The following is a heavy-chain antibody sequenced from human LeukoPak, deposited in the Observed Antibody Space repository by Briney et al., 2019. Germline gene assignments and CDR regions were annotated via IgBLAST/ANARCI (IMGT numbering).Heavy chain of an antibody. D-gene: IGHD2-2*01. CDR1: GYSMSSGYY. CDR3: ARETSVPAANFDY. CDR2: IYHSGST. J-gene: IGHJ4*02. Sequence: SETLSLTCTVSGYSMSSGYYWGWIRHPPGKGLEWIGSIYHSGSTYYNPSLKSRVTISVDTSKNQFSLKLSSVTAADTAVYYCARETSVPAANFDYWGQGTLVTVSS. V-gene: IGHV4-38-2*02.